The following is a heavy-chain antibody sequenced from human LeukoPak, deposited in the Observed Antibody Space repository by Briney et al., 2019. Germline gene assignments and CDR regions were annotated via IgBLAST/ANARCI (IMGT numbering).Heavy chain of an antibody. Sequence: GGSLRLSCAASGFTFSSYWMSWVRQAPGKRLEWVANIKQDGSEKYYVDSVKGRFTISRDNAKNSLYLQMNSLRAEDTAVYYCARDKSFTIFGVVIPLGYYMDVWGKGTTVTVSS. CDR3: ARDKSFTIFGVVIPLGYYMDV. D-gene: IGHD3-3*01. J-gene: IGHJ6*03. CDR2: IKQDGSEK. V-gene: IGHV3-7*01. CDR1: GFTFSSYW.